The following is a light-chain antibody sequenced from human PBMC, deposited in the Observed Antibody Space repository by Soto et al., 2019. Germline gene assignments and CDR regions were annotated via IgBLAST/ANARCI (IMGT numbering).Light chain of an antibody. Sequence: EIVMTQSPATLSVSPGERAALSCRASQSVSSKLAWYRQRPGQAPRLVIFDTSTRATGVPARFSGSGSGKEFTLTIRSLQSEDFGVYYCQQYNDWFSVTFGQGTRLEIK. CDR2: DTS. CDR3: QQYNDWFSVT. CDR1: QSVSSK. V-gene: IGKV3-15*01. J-gene: IGKJ5*01.